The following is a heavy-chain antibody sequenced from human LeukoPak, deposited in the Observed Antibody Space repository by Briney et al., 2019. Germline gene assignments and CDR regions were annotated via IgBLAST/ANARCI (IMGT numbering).Heavy chain of an antibody. CDR3: ARHPAHTYYDFWSGYYHTYYFDY. CDR1: GYTFTSYG. J-gene: IGHJ4*02. V-gene: IGHV1-18*01. Sequence: PGASVKVSCKASGYTFTSYGISWVRQAPGQGLEWMGWISAYNGNTNYAQKLQGRVTMTTDTSTSTAYMELRSLRSDDTAVYYCARHPAHTYYDFWSGYYHTYYFDYWGQGTLVTVSS. D-gene: IGHD3-3*01. CDR2: ISAYNGNT.